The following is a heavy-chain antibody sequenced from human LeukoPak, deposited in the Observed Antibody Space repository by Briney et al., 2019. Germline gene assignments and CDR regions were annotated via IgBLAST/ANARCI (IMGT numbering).Heavy chain of an antibody. Sequence: SVKVSCKAPGDTLITHYISWVRQAPGQGLEWVGRIVPVIGVATYAQSLQGRVIITADRSTNTAYMELSSLRFEDSAVYFCARHSSRGHYYDFDFWGQGTLVTVSS. V-gene: IGHV1-69*02. J-gene: IGHJ4*02. CDR3: ARHSSRGHYYDFDF. CDR1: GDTLITHY. D-gene: IGHD3-22*01. CDR2: IVPVIGVA.